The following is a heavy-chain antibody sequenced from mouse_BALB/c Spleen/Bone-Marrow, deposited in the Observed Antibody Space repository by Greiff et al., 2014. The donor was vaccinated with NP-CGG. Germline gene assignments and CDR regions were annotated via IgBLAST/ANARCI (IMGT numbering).Heavy chain of an antibody. D-gene: IGHD2-1*01. V-gene: IGHV7-3*02. CDR2: IRNKANGYTT. Sequence: EVQGVESGGGLVQPGGSLRLSCATSGFTFTDYYMSWVRQPPGKALEWLGFIRNKANGYTTEYGASVKGRFTISRDNSQSILYLQMNTLRAEDSATYYCARDKNYGSYWYFDVWGAGTTVTVSS. CDR1: GFTFTDYY. J-gene: IGHJ1*01. CDR3: ARDKNYGSYWYFDV.